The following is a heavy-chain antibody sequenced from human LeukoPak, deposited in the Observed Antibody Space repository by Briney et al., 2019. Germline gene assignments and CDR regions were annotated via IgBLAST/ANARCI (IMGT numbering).Heavy chain of an antibody. V-gene: IGHV3-15*01. CDR1: GFTFSNAW. D-gene: IGHD3-22*01. Sequence: GGSLRLSCAASGFTFSNAWMSWVRQAPGKGLEWVGRIKSKTDGGTTDYAAPVKGRFTISRDDSKNTLYLQMNSLKTEDTAVYYCTTDTYDSGAFDIWGQGTMVTVSS. CDR2: IKSKTDGGTT. J-gene: IGHJ3*02. CDR3: TTDTYDSGAFDI.